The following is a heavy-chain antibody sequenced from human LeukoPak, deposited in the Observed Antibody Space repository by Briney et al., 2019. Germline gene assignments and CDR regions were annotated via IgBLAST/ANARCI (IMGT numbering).Heavy chain of an antibody. Sequence: GGSLRLSCAASGFTFSSYSMNWVRQAPGKGLEWVSSISISSNYIYYPDSLKGRFTISRDNAKNSLYLQMNRLRADDTAVYYCARDRPGYTSSWYSPFDYWGQGTLVTVSS. V-gene: IGHV3-21*01. D-gene: IGHD6-13*01. CDR3: ARDRPGYTSSWYSPFDY. CDR2: ISISSNYI. J-gene: IGHJ4*02. CDR1: GFTFSSYS.